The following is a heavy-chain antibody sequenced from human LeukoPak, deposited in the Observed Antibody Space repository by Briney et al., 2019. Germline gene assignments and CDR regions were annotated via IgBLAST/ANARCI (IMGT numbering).Heavy chain of an antibody. Sequence: GTLRLSCAASGFTFSSYGMSWVRQAPGKGLEWTGEIYHSGSTNYNPSLKSRVTISVDTSKNQFSLKLSSVTTADTAVYYCARVIDSSGYYFDYWGQGTLVTVSS. CDR2: IYHSGST. J-gene: IGHJ4*02. CDR3: ARVIDSSGYYFDY. V-gene: IGHV4-4*02. CDR1: GFTFSSYGM. D-gene: IGHD3-22*01.